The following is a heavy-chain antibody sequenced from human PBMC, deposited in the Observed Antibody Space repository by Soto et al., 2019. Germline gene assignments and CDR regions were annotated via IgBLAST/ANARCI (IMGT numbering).Heavy chain of an antibody. D-gene: IGHD6-19*01. CDR2: VKQDGSEI. Sequence: GGSLRLSCAASGFTFSNHWMTWVRQAPGKGLKWVASVKQDGSEIYYGDSVKGRFTISRDNAKNSLFLQSNSLRAEDTAMYYCARDPGISSGWYYFDYWGQGTLVTVSS. V-gene: IGHV3-7*05. CDR1: GFTFSNHW. J-gene: IGHJ4*02. CDR3: ARDPGISSGWYYFDY.